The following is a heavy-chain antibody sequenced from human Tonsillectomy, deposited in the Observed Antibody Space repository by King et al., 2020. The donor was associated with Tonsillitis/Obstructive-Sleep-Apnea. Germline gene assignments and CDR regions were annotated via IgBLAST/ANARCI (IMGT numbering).Heavy chain of an antibody. CDR2: IIPIVGTA. CDR3: AGDLGVDYDYGDYGPSTYYYYFMDG. Sequence: QLVQSGAEVKKPGSSVKVSCKASGVTYSSYAISWVRQAPGQGLEWMGGIIPIVGTANYAQKFQGRVTITADESTSTAYMEVSSLRSEDTAVYYCAGDLGVDYDYGDYGPSTYYYYFMDGWGKGTTVTVPS. V-gene: IGHV1-69*01. CDR1: GVTYSSYA. J-gene: IGHJ6*03. D-gene: IGHD4-17*01.